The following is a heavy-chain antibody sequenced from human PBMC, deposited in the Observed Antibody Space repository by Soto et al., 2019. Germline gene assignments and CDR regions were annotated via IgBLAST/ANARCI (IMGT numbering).Heavy chain of an antibody. CDR3: VKFTGYSSSQGWFDP. V-gene: IGHV3-30*18. Sequence: QVQLVESGGGVVQPGRSLRLSCAASGFTFSSYGMHWVRQAPGKGLEWVAVISYDGSNKYYADSVKGRFTISRDNSKNTLYLQMNSLRAEDTAVYYCVKFTGYSSSQGWFDPWGQGTLGTVSS. D-gene: IGHD6-13*01. J-gene: IGHJ5*02. CDR2: ISYDGSNK. CDR1: GFTFSSYG.